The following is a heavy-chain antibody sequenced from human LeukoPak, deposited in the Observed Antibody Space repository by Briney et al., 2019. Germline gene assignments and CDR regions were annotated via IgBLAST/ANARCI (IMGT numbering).Heavy chain of an antibody. V-gene: IGHV7-4-1*02. CDR3: AREDGDYGPFADNWFDP. D-gene: IGHD4-17*01. CDR2: INTNTGNP. Sequence: GASVKVSCKASGYTFTSYAMNWVRQAPGQGLEWMGWINTNTGNPTYAQGFTGRFVFSLDTSVSTAYLQISSLQAEDTAVYYCAREDGDYGPFADNWFDPWGQGTLVTVSS. CDR1: GYTFTSYA. J-gene: IGHJ5*02.